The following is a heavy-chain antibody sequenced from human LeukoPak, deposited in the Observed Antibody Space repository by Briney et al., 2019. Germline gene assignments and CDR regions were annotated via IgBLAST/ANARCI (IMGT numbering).Heavy chain of an antibody. V-gene: IGHV4-59*01. J-gene: IGHJ3*02. D-gene: IGHD3-22*01. Sequence: SETLSLTCTVSGGSISSYYWSWIRQPPGKGLEWIGYIYYSGSTNYNPSLKSRVTISVDTSKNQFSLKLSSVTAADTAVYYCARSWGYCYDSSDNAFDIWGQGTMVTVSS. CDR3: ARSWGYCYDSSDNAFDI. CDR1: GGSISSYY. CDR2: IYYSGST.